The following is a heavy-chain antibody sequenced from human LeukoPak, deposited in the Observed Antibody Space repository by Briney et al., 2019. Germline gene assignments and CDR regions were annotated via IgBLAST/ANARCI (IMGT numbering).Heavy chain of an antibody. CDR3: ANSRIAAAGPDY. CDR2: ISGSGGST. CDR1: GFTFSSYW. V-gene: IGHV3-23*01. D-gene: IGHD6-13*01. Sequence: GGSLRLSCSASGFTFSSYWMSWVRQAPGKGLEWVSAISGSGGSTYYADSVKGRFTISRDNSKNTLYLQMNSLRAEDTAVYYCANSRIAAAGPDYWGQGTLVTVSS. J-gene: IGHJ4*02.